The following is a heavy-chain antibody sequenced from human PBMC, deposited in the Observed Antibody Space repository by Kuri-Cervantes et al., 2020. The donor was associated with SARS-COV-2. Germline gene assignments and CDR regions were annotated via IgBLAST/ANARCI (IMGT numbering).Heavy chain of an antibody. Sequence: GGSLRLSCAASGFTSDDYAMHWVRQAPGKGLEWVSGISWNSGSIGYADSVKGRFTISRDNAKNSLYLQMNSLRAEDTALYYCARGWRYYDSSGYYYYFDYWGQGTLVTVSS. CDR2: ISWNSGSI. J-gene: IGHJ4*02. D-gene: IGHD3-22*01. V-gene: IGHV3-9*02. CDR3: ARGWRYYDSSGYYYYFDY. CDR1: GFTSDDYA.